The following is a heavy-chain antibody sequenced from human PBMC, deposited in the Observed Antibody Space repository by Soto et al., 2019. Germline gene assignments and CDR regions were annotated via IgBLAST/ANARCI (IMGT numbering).Heavy chain of an antibody. Sequence: VGSLRLSCAASGFTFSSYAMSWVRQAPGKGLEWVSAISGSGGSTYYADSVKGRFTISRDNAKNSLYLQMNSLRAEDTAVYYCARDNTVVPAAISYYYYYYGMDVWGQGTTVTVSS. CDR2: ISGSGGST. V-gene: IGHV3-23*01. CDR3: ARDNTVVPAAISYYYYYYGMDV. CDR1: GFTFSSYA. J-gene: IGHJ6*02. D-gene: IGHD2-2*01.